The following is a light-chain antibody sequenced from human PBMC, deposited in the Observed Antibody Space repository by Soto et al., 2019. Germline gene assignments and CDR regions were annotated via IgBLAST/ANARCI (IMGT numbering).Light chain of an antibody. Sequence: IVMTQSPATLSVSPGERASLSCRASQSVSSDLAWYQQNPGQAPRLFIYGASTRATGIPARFSGSGSGTEFTLTISGLQSEDFAVYYCQQYNNWWTFGQGTKVDI. J-gene: IGKJ1*01. CDR1: QSVSSD. CDR2: GAS. CDR3: QQYNNWWT. V-gene: IGKV3-15*01.